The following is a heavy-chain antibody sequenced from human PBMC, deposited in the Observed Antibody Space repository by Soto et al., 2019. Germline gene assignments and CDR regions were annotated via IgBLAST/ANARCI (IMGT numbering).Heavy chain of an antibody. CDR3: ARDSSYYDSSGYYYD. Sequence: ASVKVSCKASGYTFTDHYMHWVRQAPGQGLEWMGWINPNSGGTNYAQKFQGRVTMTRDTSISTAYMELSRLRSDDTAVYYCARDSSYYDSSGYYYDWGQGTLVTVSS. CDR1: GYTFTDHY. CDR2: INPNSGGT. V-gene: IGHV1-2*02. D-gene: IGHD3-22*01. J-gene: IGHJ4*02.